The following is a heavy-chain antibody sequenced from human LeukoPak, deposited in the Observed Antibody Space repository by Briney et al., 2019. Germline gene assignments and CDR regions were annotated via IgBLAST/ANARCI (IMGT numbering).Heavy chain of an antibody. CDR2: INHSGST. CDR3: ARDGRWLVNYFDY. CDR1: GGSFSGYY. V-gene: IGHV4-34*01. D-gene: IGHD6-19*01. Sequence: SETLSLTCAVYGGSFSGYYWSWIRQPPGKGLEWIGEINHSGSTNYNPSLKSRVTISVDTSKNQFSLKLSSVTAADTAVYYCARDGRWLVNYFDYWGQGTLVAVSS. J-gene: IGHJ4*02.